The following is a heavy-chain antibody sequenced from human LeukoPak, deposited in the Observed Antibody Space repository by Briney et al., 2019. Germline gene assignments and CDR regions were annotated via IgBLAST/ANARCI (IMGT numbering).Heavy chain of an antibody. CDR1: GFTFSDHY. D-gene: IGHD7-27*01. J-gene: IGHJ4*02. CDR3: ARGHWGLDY. Sequence: GGSLRLSCAASGFTFSDHYMTWIRQAPGKGLQTVSYIYKGGDTIFYADSVRGRFTISRDNAESSVYLQMNSLSAEDTAVYYCARGHWGLDYWGRGTLVTVSS. V-gene: IGHV3-11*04. CDR2: IYKGGDTI.